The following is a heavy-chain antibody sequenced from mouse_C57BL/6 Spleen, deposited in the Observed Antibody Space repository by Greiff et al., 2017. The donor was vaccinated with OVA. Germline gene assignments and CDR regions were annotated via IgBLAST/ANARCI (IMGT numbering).Heavy chain of an antibody. CDR2: ISSGSSTI. CDR1: GFTFSDYG. CDR3: ARADYYGSSLFDY. V-gene: IGHV5-17*01. J-gene: IGHJ2*01. Sequence: EVQVVESGGGLVKPGGSLKLSCAASGFTFSDYGMHWVRQAPEQGLEWVAYISSGSSTIYYADTVKGRFTISRDNAKNTLFLQMTSLRSEDTAMYYCARADYYGSSLFDYWGQGTTLTVSS. D-gene: IGHD1-1*01.